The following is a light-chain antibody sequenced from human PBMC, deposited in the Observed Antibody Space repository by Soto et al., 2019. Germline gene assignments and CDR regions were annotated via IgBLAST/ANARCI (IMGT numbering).Light chain of an antibody. V-gene: IGKV1-12*01. Sequence: GDRVTITCRTSQDVSSWLAWYQQKPGKAPELLIYSASTLQTGVPSRFSDSGSGTDFTLTISSLQPEDFATYYCQPANSFPLTFGGGTKVEIK. J-gene: IGKJ4*01. CDR2: SAS. CDR3: QPANSFPLT. CDR1: QDVSSW.